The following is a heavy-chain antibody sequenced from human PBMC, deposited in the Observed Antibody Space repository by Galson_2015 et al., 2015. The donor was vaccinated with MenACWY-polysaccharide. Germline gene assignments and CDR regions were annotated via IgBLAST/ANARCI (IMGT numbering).Heavy chain of an antibody. CDR1: GFTFSRNA. V-gene: IGHV3-23*01. CDR3: AKSLGRDAQSA. J-gene: IGHJ5*02. Sequence: SLRLSCAASGFTFSRNAMSWVRQPPGKGLEWVSGISSSGGSTYYADSVKGRFTISRDNSKNTLWLQMNSLRAEDTAVYYCAKSLGRDAQSAWGQGTLVTVSS. CDR2: ISSSGGST. D-gene: IGHD5-24*01.